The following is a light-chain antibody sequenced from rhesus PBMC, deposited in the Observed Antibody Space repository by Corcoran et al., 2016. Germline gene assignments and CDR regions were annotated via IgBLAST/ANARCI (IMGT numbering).Light chain of an antibody. J-gene: IGKJ4*01. CDR3: LQDIQLPLT. CDR1: QSLLHSNGDTY. CDR2: LGS. Sequence: DIVMTQTPLSLPVTPGEPASISCRSSQSLLHSNGDTYLFWYLQKPGQSPQLLFYLGSNRASGVPYRFRGRGSGTDCKLKISGGEAGDVGVYYCLQDIQLPLTFGGGTKVELK. V-gene: IGKV2-78*01.